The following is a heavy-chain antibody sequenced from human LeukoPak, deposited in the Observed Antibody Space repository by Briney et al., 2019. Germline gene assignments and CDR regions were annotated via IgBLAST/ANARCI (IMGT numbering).Heavy chain of an antibody. CDR1: GFIFSSYE. J-gene: IGHJ3*02. Sequence: HPGGPLRLSCAASGFIFSSYEMNWLRKAPGKGLEWVSYISCSGSTIYYASSVKVRSTISRDNDKNSLYLQMNSLRAEDTAVYYCARLHNQFDYGSSGYSHDAFDIWGQGTMVTVSS. CDR3: ARLHNQFDYGSSGYSHDAFDI. CDR2: ISCSGSTI. V-gene: IGHV3-48*03. D-gene: IGHD3-22*01.